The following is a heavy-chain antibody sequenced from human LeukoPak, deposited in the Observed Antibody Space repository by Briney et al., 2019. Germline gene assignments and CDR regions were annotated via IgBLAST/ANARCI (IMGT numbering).Heavy chain of an antibody. V-gene: IGHV3-23*01. CDR2: ISGSGGST. D-gene: IGHD2-2*01. CDR3: AKGRCSSTSCHFDY. Sequence: GGSLRLSCAASGFTFSSYAMSWVRQAPGKGLEWVSAISGSGGSTYYADSVKGRFTISRDNSKNTLYLQMNSLRADDTAVYYCAKGRCSSTSCHFDYWGQGTLVTVSS. CDR1: GFTFSSYA. J-gene: IGHJ4*02.